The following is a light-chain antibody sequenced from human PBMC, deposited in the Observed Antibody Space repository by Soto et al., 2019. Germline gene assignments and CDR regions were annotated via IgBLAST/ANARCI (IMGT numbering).Light chain of an antibody. V-gene: IGLV2-14*01. CDR2: EVS. CDR1: SSDVGGYNF. Sequence: QSALTQPASVSGSPGQSITISCTGTSSDVGGYNFVSWYQHHPGKAPKLMIYEVSNRPSGVSNRFSGAKSGNTASLTISGLQAEDEGDYYCCSHTSNRALNRVFGGGTKLTVL. J-gene: IGLJ3*02. CDR3: CSHTSNRALNRV.